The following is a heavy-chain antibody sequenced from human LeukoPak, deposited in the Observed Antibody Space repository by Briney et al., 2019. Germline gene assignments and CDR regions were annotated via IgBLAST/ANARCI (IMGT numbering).Heavy chain of an antibody. Sequence: GGSLRLSCAASGFTFSSYAMNWVRQAPGKGLEWVSHISGSGISTYYADSVKGRFTFSRENSKNTLYLQMNSLRAEDTAVYYCAKDRSIAAGDDAFDIWGQGTMVTVSS. D-gene: IGHD6-13*01. CDR1: GFTFSSYA. CDR3: AKDRSIAAGDDAFDI. V-gene: IGHV3-23*01. J-gene: IGHJ3*02. CDR2: ISGSGIST.